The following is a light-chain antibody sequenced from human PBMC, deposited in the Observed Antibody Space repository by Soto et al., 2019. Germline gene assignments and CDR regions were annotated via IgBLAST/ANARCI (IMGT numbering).Light chain of an antibody. J-gene: IGLJ2*01. Sequence: QSALTQPASVSGSPGLSITISCTGTSSDVGRYNYVSWYQQHPGKAPKLMIYDVSNRPSGISNRFSGSKSGNTASLTISGLQAEDEAEYYCSSYTCSSTRVFGGGTKLTVL. V-gene: IGLV2-14*01. CDR3: SSYTCSSTRV. CDR2: DVS. CDR1: SSDVGRYNY.